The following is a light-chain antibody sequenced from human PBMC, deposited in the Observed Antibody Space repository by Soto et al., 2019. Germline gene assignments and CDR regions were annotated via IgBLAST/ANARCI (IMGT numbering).Light chain of an antibody. CDR1: SSDVGGYNY. CDR3: SSYTSSSTLYV. J-gene: IGLJ1*01. CDR2: EVS. V-gene: IGLV2-14*01. Sequence: QSVLTQPASVSGSPGQSITISYTGTSSDVGGYNYVSWYQQHPGKAPKLMIYEVSNRPSGVSNRFSGSKSGNTASLTISGLQAEDEADYYCSSYTSSSTLYVFGTGTKSPS.